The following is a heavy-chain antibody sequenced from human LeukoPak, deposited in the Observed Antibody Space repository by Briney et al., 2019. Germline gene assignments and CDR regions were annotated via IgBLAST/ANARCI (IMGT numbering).Heavy chain of an antibody. CDR1: GYTFTSYG. CDR2: ISAYNGNT. Sequence: GASVKVPCKASGYTFTSYGISWVRQAPGQGLEWMGWISAYNGNTNYAQKLQGRVTMTTDTSTSTAYMELRSLRSDDTAVYYCARAYDFWSGYSLDYYYGMDVWGQGTTVTVSS. J-gene: IGHJ6*02. CDR3: ARAYDFWSGYSLDYYYGMDV. V-gene: IGHV1-18*01. D-gene: IGHD3-3*01.